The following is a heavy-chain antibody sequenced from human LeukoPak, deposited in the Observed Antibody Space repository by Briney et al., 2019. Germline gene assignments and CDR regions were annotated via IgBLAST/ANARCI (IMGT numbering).Heavy chain of an antibody. CDR1: GFTFSSYA. J-gene: IGHJ4*02. Sequence: GGSLRLSCAASGFTFSSYAMSWVRQAPGKGLEWVSAISGSGGSTYYADSVKGRFTIPRDNSKDTLYLQMNSLRAEDTAVYYCAKSRSSDTAMAFDYWGQGTLVTVSS. V-gene: IGHV3-23*01. D-gene: IGHD5-18*01. CDR2: ISGSGGST. CDR3: AKSRSSDTAMAFDY.